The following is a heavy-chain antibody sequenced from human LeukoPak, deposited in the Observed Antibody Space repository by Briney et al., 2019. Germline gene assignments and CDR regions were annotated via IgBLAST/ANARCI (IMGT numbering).Heavy chain of an antibody. CDR3: ASRGDLSWFGALRH. CDR2: IRQDGSET. Sequence: GGSLRLSCVVSGFTLSNYWMDWVRQAPGKGLEWVAFIRQDGSETNYVDSVRGRFTISRDNAKNSLYLQMNSLRVADTAVYYCASRGDLSWFGALRHWSQGTLVTVSS. D-gene: IGHD3-16*02. V-gene: IGHV3-7*01. CDR1: GFTLSNYW. J-gene: IGHJ4*02.